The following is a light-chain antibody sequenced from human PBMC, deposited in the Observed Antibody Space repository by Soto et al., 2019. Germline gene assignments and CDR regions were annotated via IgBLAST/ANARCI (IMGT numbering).Light chain of an antibody. V-gene: IGLV4-60*02. CDR3: ETWDSNTRV. J-gene: IGLJ2*01. Sequence: QSVLTQSSSASASLGPSVKLTCTLSSGHSSYIIAWHHQQPGKAPRYLMKLEGSGSYNKGSGVPDRFSGSSSGADRYLTISNLQFEDEANYYCETWDSNTRVFGGGTKVTVL. CDR1: SGHSSYI. CDR2: LEGSGSY.